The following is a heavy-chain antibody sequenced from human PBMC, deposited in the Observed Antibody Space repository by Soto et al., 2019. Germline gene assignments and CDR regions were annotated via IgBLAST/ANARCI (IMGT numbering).Heavy chain of an antibody. V-gene: IGHV3-23*01. Sequence: EVQLLESGGGLVQPGGSLRLSCAASGFTFSDYAMSWVRQAPGKGLEWLSLISGTGVPTLYAGSVKGRFSVSRDNSKSTLFLEMNDLRGDDTAKYYCAKSFCSISSCFFLWVDPWGPGTLVTVSS. CDR1: GFTFSDYA. CDR2: ISGTGVPT. J-gene: IGHJ5*02. CDR3: AKSFCSISSCFFLWVDP. D-gene: IGHD6-13*01.